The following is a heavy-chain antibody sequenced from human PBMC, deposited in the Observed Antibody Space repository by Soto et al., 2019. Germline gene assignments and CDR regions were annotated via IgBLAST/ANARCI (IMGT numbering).Heavy chain of an antibody. Sequence: QLQLQESGPGLVKPSETLSLTCTVSGGSISSSSYYWGWIRQPPGKGLEWIGSIYYSGSTYYNPSLKSRVTISVDTSKNQFSLKLSSVTAADTAVYYCAGRCLLTTVKNWFDPWGQGTLVTVSS. CDR2: IYYSGST. CDR3: AGRCLLTTVKNWFDP. V-gene: IGHV4-39*01. CDR1: GGSISSSSYY. J-gene: IGHJ5*02. D-gene: IGHD4-17*01.